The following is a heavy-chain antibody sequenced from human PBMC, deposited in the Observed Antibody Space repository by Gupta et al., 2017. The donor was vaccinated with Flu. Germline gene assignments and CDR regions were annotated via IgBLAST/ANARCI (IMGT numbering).Heavy chain of an antibody. Sequence: EVQLVESGGGLVQPGGSLRLSCAASGFTFSSYDMHWVRQATGKGLEWVSAIGTAGDTYYPGSVKGRFTISRENAKNSLYLQMNSLRAGDTAVYYCARGLPWPQWLVPADAFDIWGQGTMVTVSS. CDR1: GFTFSSYD. CDR2: IGTAGDT. V-gene: IGHV3-13*04. CDR3: ARGLPWPQWLVPADAFDI. D-gene: IGHD6-19*01. J-gene: IGHJ3*02.